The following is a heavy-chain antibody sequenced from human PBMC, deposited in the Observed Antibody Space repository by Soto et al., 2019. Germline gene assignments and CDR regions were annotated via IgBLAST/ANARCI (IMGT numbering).Heavy chain of an antibody. CDR1: GGSISSYY. J-gene: IGHJ4*02. D-gene: IGHD7-27*01. V-gene: IGHV4-59*01. Sequence: SETLSLTCTVSGGSISSYYWSWIRQPPGKGLEWIGYINYSGSTNYNPSLESRVTISVDTSKNQLSLELSSVTAADTAVYYCARWGRQFDYWGQGTLVTVSS. CDR3: ARWGRQFDY. CDR2: INYSGST.